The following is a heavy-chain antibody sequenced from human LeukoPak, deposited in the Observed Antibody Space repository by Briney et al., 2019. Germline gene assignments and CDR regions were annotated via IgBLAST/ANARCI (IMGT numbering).Heavy chain of an antibody. V-gene: IGHV3-21*01. J-gene: IGHJ4*02. D-gene: IGHD6-19*01. CDR3: AKGRRYSSGWYHFDY. CDR1: GFTFSRHS. CDR2: ISGGSFYI. Sequence: GGSLRLSCAASGFTFSRHSIHWVRQAPGKGLDWVSSISGGSFYIYYADSVKGRFTVSRDDAKNSVYLQMNSLRAEDTAVYYCAKGRRYSSGWYHFDYWGQGTLVTVSS.